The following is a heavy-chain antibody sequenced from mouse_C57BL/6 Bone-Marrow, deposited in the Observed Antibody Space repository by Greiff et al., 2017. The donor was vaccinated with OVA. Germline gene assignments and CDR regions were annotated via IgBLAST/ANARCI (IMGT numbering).Heavy chain of an antibody. CDR1: GFTFSDYG. D-gene: IGHD1-1*01. Sequence: EVMLVESGGGLVQPGGSLKLSCAASGFTFSDYGMAWVRQAPRKGPEWVAFISNLAYSIYYADTVTGRFTISRENAKNTLYLEMSSLRSEDTAMYYCAREGYYGSSYDYAMDYWGQGTSVTVSS. CDR3: AREGYYGSSYDYAMDY. CDR2: ISNLAYSI. V-gene: IGHV5-15*01. J-gene: IGHJ4*01.